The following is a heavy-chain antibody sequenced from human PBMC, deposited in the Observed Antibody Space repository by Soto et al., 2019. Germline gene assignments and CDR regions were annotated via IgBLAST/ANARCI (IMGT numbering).Heavy chain of an antibody. CDR1: GFSLSTSGVG. D-gene: IGHD3-3*01. CDR3: AHSPYDFGSGYRTAHNWFDP. CDR2: IYWDDDK. J-gene: IGHJ5*02. V-gene: IGHV2-5*02. Sequence: QITLKESGPTLVKPTQTLTLTCTFSGFSLSTSGVGVGWIRQPPGKALEWLALIYWDDDKRYSPSLKSRLTITQETSKNQVVLTMTNMDPVDTATYYCAHSPYDFGSGYRTAHNWFDPWGQGTLVTVSS.